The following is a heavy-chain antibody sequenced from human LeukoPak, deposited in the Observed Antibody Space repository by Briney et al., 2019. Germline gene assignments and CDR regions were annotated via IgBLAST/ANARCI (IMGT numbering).Heavy chain of an antibody. D-gene: IGHD6-13*01. V-gene: IGHV3-21*04. CDR3: ARDGIAAAGTDY. CDR1: GFTFSSYS. Sequence: GGSLRLSCAASGFTFSSYSMNWVRQAPGKGLEWVSSISSSSSYIYYADSVKGRFTISRDNAKNSLYLQMNSLRAEDTAVYYCARDGIAAAGTDYWGQGTLVTASS. J-gene: IGHJ4*02. CDR2: ISSSSSYI.